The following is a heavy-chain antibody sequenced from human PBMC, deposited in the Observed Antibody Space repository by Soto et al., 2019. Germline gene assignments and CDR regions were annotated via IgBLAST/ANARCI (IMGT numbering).Heavy chain of an antibody. Sequence: ASVKVSCKASGYAFSSYYMHWVRQAPGQGLEWMGIINPSGGSTTYAQKFQGRVTVTRDTSTSTVYMELSSLRSEDTAVYYCARERVYDSTGYSTWGQGTQVPVSS. CDR2: INPSGGST. J-gene: IGHJ4*02. CDR3: ARERVYDSTGYST. CDR1: GYAFSSYY. D-gene: IGHD3-22*01. V-gene: IGHV1-46*01.